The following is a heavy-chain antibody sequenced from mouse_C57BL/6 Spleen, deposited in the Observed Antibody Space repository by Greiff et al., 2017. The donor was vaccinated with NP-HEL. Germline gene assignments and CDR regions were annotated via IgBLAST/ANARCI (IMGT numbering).Heavy chain of an antibody. J-gene: IGHJ3*01. Sequence: QVQLQQSGAELVMPGASVKLSCKASGYTFTSYWMHWVKQRPGQGLEWIGEIDPSDSYTNYNQKFKGKSTLTVDKSSSTAYMQLSSLTSEDSAVYYCARGASSAYWGQGTLVTVSA. CDR2: IDPSDSYT. V-gene: IGHV1-69*01. D-gene: IGHD3-1*01. CDR3: ARGASSAY. CDR1: GYTFTSYW.